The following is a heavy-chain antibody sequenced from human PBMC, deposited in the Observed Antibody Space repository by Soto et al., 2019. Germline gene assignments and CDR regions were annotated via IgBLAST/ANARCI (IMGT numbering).Heavy chain of an antibody. CDR1: GYTFTSYY. Sequence: ASVKVSCKASGYTFTSYYMHWVRQAPGQGHEWMGIINPSGGSTSYAQKFQGRVTMTRDTSTSTVYMELSSLRSEDTAVYYCASASDYDFWSGRPLDFGMDVWGQGXTVTVPS. J-gene: IGHJ6*02. V-gene: IGHV1-46*01. CDR3: ASASDYDFWSGRPLDFGMDV. D-gene: IGHD3-3*01. CDR2: INPSGGST.